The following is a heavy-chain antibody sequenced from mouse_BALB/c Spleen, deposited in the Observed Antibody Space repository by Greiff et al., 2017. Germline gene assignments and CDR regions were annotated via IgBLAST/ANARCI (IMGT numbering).Heavy chain of an antibody. J-gene: IGHJ4*01. V-gene: IGHV5-12-1*01. CDR1: GFAFSSYD. CDR2: ISSGGGST. Sequence: EVHLVESGGGLVKPGGSLKLSCAASGFAFSSYDMSWVRQTPEKRLEWVAYISSGGGSTYYPDTVKGRFTISRDNAKNTLYLQMSSLKSEDTAMYYCARQPDLDYWGQGTSVTVSS. CDR3: ARQPDLDY.